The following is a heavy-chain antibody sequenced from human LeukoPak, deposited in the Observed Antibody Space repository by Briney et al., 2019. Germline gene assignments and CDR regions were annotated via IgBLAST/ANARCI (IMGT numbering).Heavy chain of an antibody. V-gene: IGHV3-30*02. CDR3: AKDMSSGCCGEIDY. Sequence: GGSLRLSCAASGFAVSSNYMSRVRQAPGKGLEWVAFIRYDGSNKHYADSVKGRFTISRDNSKNTLYLQMNSLRAEDTAVYYCAKDMSSGCCGEIDYWGQETLVTVSS. CDR1: GFAVSSNY. J-gene: IGHJ4*02. CDR2: IRYDGSNK. D-gene: IGHD3-10*01.